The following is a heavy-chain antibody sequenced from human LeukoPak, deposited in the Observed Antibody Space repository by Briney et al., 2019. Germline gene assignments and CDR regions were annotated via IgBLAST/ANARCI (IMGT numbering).Heavy chain of an antibody. CDR3: ARGTGGNSNY. CDR2: IYYSGDT. D-gene: IGHD4-23*01. V-gene: IGHV4-59*01. Sequence: PSETLSLTCTVSGGSISSYYWSWIRQPPGKGLEWIGFIYYSGDTNYNPSLKSRVTISVDASKNQFSLRLSSVTAADTAMYYCARGTGGNSNYWGQGTLVTVSS. CDR1: GGSISSYY. J-gene: IGHJ4*02.